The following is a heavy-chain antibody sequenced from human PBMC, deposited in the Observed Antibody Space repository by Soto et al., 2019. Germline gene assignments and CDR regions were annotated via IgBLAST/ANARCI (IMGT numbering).Heavy chain of an antibody. D-gene: IGHD2-2*02. V-gene: IGHV1-69*13. CDR1: GGTFSSYA. CDR3: ARHDRYCSSTSCYTGTFDY. Sequence: SVKVSCKASGGTFSSYAISLVRQAPGQGLEWMGGIIPIFGTANYAQKFQGRVTITADESTSTAYMELSSLRSEDTAVYYCARHDRYCSSTSCYTGTFDYWGQGTLVTVYS. CDR2: IIPIFGTA. J-gene: IGHJ4*02.